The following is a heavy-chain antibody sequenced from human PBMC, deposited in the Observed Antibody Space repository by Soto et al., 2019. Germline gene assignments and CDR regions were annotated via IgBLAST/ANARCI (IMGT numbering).Heavy chain of an antibody. V-gene: IGHV1-3*01. D-gene: IGHD3-22*01. J-gene: IGHJ4*02. Sequence: QVQLVQSGAEVKKPGASVKVSCKASGYTFTSYAMHWVRQAPGQRLEWMGWINAGNGNTKYSQKFQGRVTITRDTSASTAYMELSSLRSEDTAVYYCARVDSSGPYYFDYWGQGTLVTVSS. CDR3: ARVDSSGPYYFDY. CDR2: INAGNGNT. CDR1: GYTFTSYA.